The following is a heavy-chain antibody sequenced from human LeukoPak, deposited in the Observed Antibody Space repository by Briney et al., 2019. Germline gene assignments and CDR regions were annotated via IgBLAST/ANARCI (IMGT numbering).Heavy chain of an antibody. D-gene: IGHD2-2*01. CDR2: ISGSGGST. Sequence: LSGGSLRLSCAASGFTFSSYAMSWVRQAPGKGLEWVSAISGSGGSTYYADSVKGRFTISRDNSKNTLYLQMNSLRAEDTAVYYCAKDLEYQPLNWFDPWGQGTLVTVSS. J-gene: IGHJ5*02. CDR1: GFTFSSYA. CDR3: AKDLEYQPLNWFDP. V-gene: IGHV3-23*01.